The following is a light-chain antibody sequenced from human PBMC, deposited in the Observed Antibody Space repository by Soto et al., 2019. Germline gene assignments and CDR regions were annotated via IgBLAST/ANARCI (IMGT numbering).Light chain of an antibody. CDR2: DAS. J-gene: IGKJ1*01. CDR1: QSISYW. CDR3: QQYKSYSGT. Sequence: DIQMTQSPSTLSASVGDRVTITCRASQSISYWMAWYQQKPGKAPRLLIYDASNLESGVPSRFSGSGSGTEFTLTISSLQPDDFATHYCQQYKSYSGTFGQGTKVDIK. V-gene: IGKV1-5*01.